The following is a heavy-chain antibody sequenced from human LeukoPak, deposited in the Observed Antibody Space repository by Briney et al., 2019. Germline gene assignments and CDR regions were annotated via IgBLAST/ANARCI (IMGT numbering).Heavy chain of an antibody. V-gene: IGHV1-18*04. J-gene: IGHJ4*02. D-gene: IGHD4-17*01. Sequence: ASVKVSCKASGYTFTSYGISWVRQAPGQGLEWIGWISAYNGNTDYAQKLQGRVTMTTDTSTSTAYMELRSLRYDDTAVYYCARDLGRNYGDYLEDYWGQGTLVTVSS. CDR3: ARDLGRNYGDYLEDY. CDR1: GYTFTSYG. CDR2: ISAYNGNT.